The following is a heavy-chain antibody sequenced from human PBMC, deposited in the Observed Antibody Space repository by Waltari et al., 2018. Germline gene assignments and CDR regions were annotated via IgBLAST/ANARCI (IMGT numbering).Heavy chain of an antibody. CDR1: GYTFTDYY. V-gene: IGHV1-69-2*01. J-gene: IGHJ4*02. CDR3: ATDRWELLGY. CDR2: FDPEDGET. Sequence: VQLVQSGAEVKKPGASVKISCKVSGYTFTDYYMPWVQQAPGKGLEWMGGFDPEDGETIYAQKCQGRVTMTEDTSTDTAYMELSSLRSEDTAVYYCATDRWELLGYWGQGTLVTVSS. D-gene: IGHD1-26*01.